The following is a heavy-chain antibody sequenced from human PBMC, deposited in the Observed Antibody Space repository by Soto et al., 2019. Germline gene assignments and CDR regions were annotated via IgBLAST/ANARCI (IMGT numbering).Heavy chain of an antibody. Sequence: PGGSLRLSCAASGFTFSSYAMSWVRQAPGKGLEWVSAISGSGGSTYYADSVKGRFTISRDNSKNTLYLQMNSLRAEDTAVYYCAKDKGGRRLYYDFKVYYYYYGMDVWGQGTTVTVSS. CDR2: ISGSGGST. V-gene: IGHV3-23*01. D-gene: IGHD3-3*01. CDR3: AKDKGGRRLYYDFKVYYYYYGMDV. J-gene: IGHJ6*02. CDR1: GFTFSSYA.